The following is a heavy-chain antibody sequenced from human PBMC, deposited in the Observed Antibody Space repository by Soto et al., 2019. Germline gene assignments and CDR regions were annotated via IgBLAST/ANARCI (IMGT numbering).Heavy chain of an antibody. J-gene: IGHJ4*02. CDR1: GGSISSGGYY. V-gene: IGHV4-31*03. CDR3: ARSPLYNWNYGLLPNFDY. D-gene: IGHD1-7*01. CDR2: IYYSGST. Sequence: QEQLQESGPGLVKPSQTLSLTCTVSGGSISSGGYYWSWIRQHPGKGLEWIGYIYYSGSTYYNPSLKSRVTISVDTSKNQFSLKLSSVTAADTAVYYCARSPLYNWNYGLLPNFDYWGQGTLVTVSS.